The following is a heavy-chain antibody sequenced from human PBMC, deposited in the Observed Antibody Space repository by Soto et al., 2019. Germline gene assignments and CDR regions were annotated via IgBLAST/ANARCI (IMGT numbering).Heavy chain of an antibody. J-gene: IGHJ4*02. Sequence: GASVKVSCKASGGTFSSYTISWVRQAPGQGLEWMGRIIPILGIANYAQKFQGRVTITADKSTSTAYMELSSLRSEDTAVYYCARDAAADGTGPIGYWGQGTLVTSPQ. CDR1: GGTFSSYT. CDR3: ARDAAADGTGPIGY. V-gene: IGHV1-69*04. CDR2: IIPILGIA. D-gene: IGHD6-13*01.